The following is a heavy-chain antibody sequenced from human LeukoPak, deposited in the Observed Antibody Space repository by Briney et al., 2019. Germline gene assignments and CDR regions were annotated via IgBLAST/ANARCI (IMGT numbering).Heavy chain of an antibody. J-gene: IGHJ3*02. CDR3: AKPRQYSGNIEAFDI. D-gene: IGHD1/OR15-1a*01. Sequence: GGSLRLSCAASGFTFSDYNMNWIRQAPWKGLEWISYISHSGRTIYDADSVKGRFTISRDNAKNSLYLQMNSLRAEDTAVYYCAKPRQYSGNIEAFDIWGQGTMVTVSS. CDR1: GFTFSDYN. CDR2: ISHSGRTI. V-gene: IGHV3-11*01.